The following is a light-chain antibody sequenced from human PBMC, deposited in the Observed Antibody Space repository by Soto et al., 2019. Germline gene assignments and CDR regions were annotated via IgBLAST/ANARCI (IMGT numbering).Light chain of an antibody. V-gene: IGLV1-40*01. CDR3: QSYDSSLSGYV. J-gene: IGLJ1*01. CDR1: SSNIGAGYD. CDR2: GNS. Sequence: QSVLTQPPSVSGAPGQRVTISCTWSSSNIGAGYDVHWYQQLPGPAPKLLIYGNSNRPSGVPDRFSGSKSGTSASLAITGLQAEDEADYYCQSYDSSLSGYVFGTGTKLTVL.